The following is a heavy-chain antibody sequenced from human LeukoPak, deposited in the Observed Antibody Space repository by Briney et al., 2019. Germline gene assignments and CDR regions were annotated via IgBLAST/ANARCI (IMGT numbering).Heavy chain of an antibody. CDR1: GYTLTELS. CDR2: FDPEDGET. J-gene: IGHJ3*02. Sequence: ASVKVSCKVSGYTLTELSMHWVRQAPGKGLEWMGGFDPEDGETIYAQKFQGRVTMTEDTSTDTAYMELSSLRSEDTAVYYCATDPYSGSYLVDAFDIWGQGTMVIVSS. V-gene: IGHV1-24*01. D-gene: IGHD1-26*01. CDR3: ATDPYSGSYLVDAFDI.